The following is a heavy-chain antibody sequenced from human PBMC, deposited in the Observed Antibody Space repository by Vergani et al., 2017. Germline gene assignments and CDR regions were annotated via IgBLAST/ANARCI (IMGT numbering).Heavy chain of an antibody. V-gene: IGHV3-48*04. J-gene: IGHJ3*02. CDR2: ISSSGSTI. D-gene: IGHD2-21*01. Sequence: EVQLLESGGGLVQPGGTLRLSCAASGFTFSSYAMSWIRQAPGKGLEWVSYISSSGSTIYYADSVKGRFTISRDNAKNSLYLQMNSLRAEDTAVYYCARVGRRPFRAFDIWGQGTMVTVSS. CDR3: ARVGRRPFRAFDI. CDR1: GFTFSSYA.